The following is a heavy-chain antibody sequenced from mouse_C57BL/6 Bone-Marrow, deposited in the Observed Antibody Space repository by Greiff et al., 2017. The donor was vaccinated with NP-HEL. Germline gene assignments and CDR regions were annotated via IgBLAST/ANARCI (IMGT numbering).Heavy chain of an antibody. J-gene: IGHJ1*03. CDR2: IDPNSGGT. Sequence: QVQLQQPGAELVKPGASVKLSCKASGYTFTSYWMHWVKPRPGRGLEWIGRIDPNSGGTKYNEKFKSKATLTVDKPSSTAYMQLSSLTSEDSAVYYCARPPLWLRQGWYFDVWGTGTTVTVSS. CDR3: ARPPLWLRQGWYFDV. CDR1: GYTFTSYW. D-gene: IGHD2-2*01. V-gene: IGHV1-72*01.